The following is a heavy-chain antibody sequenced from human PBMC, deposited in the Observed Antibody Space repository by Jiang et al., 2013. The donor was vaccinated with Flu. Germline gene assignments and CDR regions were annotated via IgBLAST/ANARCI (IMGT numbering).Heavy chain of an antibody. CDR2: ISPDGNKQ. D-gene: IGHD4-17*01. J-gene: IGHJ4*02. CDR3: AREDYGDYYFDH. CDR1: GFNFNSYT. V-gene: IGHV3-30-3*01. Sequence: VVQPGRSLRPSCAASGFNFNSYTMYWVRQAPGKGLEWVAGISPDGNKQYYADSVKGRFTISRDNSKKTLYLQMNTLRAEDTALYTCAREDYGDYYFDHWGQGTLVTVSS.